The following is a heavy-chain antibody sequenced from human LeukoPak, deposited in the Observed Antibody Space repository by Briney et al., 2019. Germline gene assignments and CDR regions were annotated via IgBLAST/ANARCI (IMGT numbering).Heavy chain of an antibody. J-gene: IGHJ4*02. D-gene: IGHD1-14*01. V-gene: IGHV1-8*02. CDR1: GYAFINYD. CDR3: ARGPGENTTSDY. CDR2: MDPNNGNT. Sequence: ASVKVSCKPSGYAFINYDHNWVRQATGQGLEWMGWMDPNNGNTGYAQKVQGRVTMTRDTSTNTAYMELSSLTSEDTAVYYCARGPGENTTSDYWGQGTLVTVSS.